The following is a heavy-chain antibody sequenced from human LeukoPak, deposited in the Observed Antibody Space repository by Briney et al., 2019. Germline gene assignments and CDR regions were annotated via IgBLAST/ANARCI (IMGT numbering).Heavy chain of an antibody. CDR3: ATASGRFSPIDY. D-gene: IGHD3-10*01. CDR1: GDTFTDYH. J-gene: IGHJ4*02. V-gene: IGHV1-2*02. Sequence: GASVKVPCKDSGDTFTDYHIHGVQQAPGKGLEWMGWINPNSGATNYAQKFQGRVTMTRDTSISTAYMELSTLRSDDTAVYYCATASGRFSPIDYWGQGALVTVSS. CDR2: INPNSGAT.